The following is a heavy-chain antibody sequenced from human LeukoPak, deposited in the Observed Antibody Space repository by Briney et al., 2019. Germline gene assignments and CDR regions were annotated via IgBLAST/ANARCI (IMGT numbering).Heavy chain of an antibody. CDR2: IYYSGST. D-gene: IGHD5-18*01. J-gene: IGHJ4*02. CDR1: GGSISSSSYY. V-gene: IGHV4-39*07. Sequence: SETLSLTCTVSGGSISSSSYYWGWIRQPPGKGLEWIGSIYYSGSTYYNPSLKSRVTISVDTSKNQFSLKLSSVTAADTAVYYCARQDTPGPFDYWGQGTLVTVSS. CDR3: ARQDTPGPFDY.